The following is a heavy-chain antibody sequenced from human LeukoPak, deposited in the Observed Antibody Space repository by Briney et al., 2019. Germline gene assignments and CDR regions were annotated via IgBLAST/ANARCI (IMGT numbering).Heavy chain of an antibody. CDR2: ISYSGST. CDR1: GGSISSYY. Sequence: SETLSLTCTVSGGSISSYYWSWIRQPPGKGLEWIGYISYSGSTNYNSSLKSRVTMFVDMSKNQFSLRLSSVTAADTAVYYCARHRAYSSSSPFDYWGQGTLVTVSS. CDR3: ARHRAYSSSSPFDY. J-gene: IGHJ4*02. D-gene: IGHD6-6*01. V-gene: IGHV4-59*08.